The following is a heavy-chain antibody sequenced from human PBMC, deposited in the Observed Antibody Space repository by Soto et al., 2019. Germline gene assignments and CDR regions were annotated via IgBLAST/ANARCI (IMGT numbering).Heavy chain of an antibody. CDR2: LYYSGNT. D-gene: IGHD3-16*01. CDR3: ARVGGVAVRTFDY. CDR1: GGSISPFY. J-gene: IGHJ4*02. V-gene: IGHV4-59*01. Sequence: QVQLQESGPGVVKPSETLSLTCTVSGGSISPFYWSWVRQPPGKGLEWIGYLYYSGNTNYNPSLKGQVPIPVDASKNQVSLRRTSVTAADTAVYYCARVGGVAVRTFDYWGREPWSPSHQ.